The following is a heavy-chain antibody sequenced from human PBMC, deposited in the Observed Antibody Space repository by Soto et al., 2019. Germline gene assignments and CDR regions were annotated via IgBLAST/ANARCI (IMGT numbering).Heavy chain of an antibody. V-gene: IGHV3-74*01. J-gene: IGHJ4*02. D-gene: IGHD3-22*01. CDR1: GFTFSSYW. Sequence: EVQLVESGGGLVQPGGSLRLSCAASGFTFSSYWMHWVRQAPGKGLVWVSRINSDGSSTSYADSVKGRVTISRDNAKNTLYLQMNSLRAEDTAVYYCARDYYDSSGYYSSSFDYWGQGTLVTVSS. CDR2: INSDGSST. CDR3: ARDYYDSSGYYSSSFDY.